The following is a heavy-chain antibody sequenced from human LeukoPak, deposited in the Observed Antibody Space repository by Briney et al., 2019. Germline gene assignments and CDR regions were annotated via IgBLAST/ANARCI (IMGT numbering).Heavy chain of an antibody. CDR2: IYASAST. D-gene: IGHD6-19*01. V-gene: IGHV4-4*07. J-gene: IGHJ4*02. Sequence: SETLSLTCTVSGGSINKDYWSWLRQPAGKGLEWIGRIYASASTKYNPSLKGRVTIEVDKSKNQFSLKLSSVTAADTAVYYCATHTRLVPFNYWGRGTLVTVSS. CDR1: GGSINKDY. CDR3: ATHTRLVPFNY.